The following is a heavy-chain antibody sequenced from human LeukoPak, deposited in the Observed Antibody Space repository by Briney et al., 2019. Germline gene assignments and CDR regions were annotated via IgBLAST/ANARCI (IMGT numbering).Heavy chain of an antibody. CDR2: ISYDEGKE. CDR3: ARDLETITGTIGYYYGLDA. Sequence: GGSLRLSCAASGFTFTNHGLHWVRQAPGKGLEWVAVISYDEGKEYYADSVKGRFTISRDNSKNTMFLQMNSLRAEDTAVYYCARDLETITGTIGYYYGLDAWGQGTTVTVSS. CDR1: GFTFTNHG. V-gene: IGHV3-30*03. D-gene: IGHD1-7*01. J-gene: IGHJ6*01.